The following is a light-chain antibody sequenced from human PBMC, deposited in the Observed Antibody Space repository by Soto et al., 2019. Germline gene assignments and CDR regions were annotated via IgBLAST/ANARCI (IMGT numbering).Light chain of an antibody. V-gene: IGLV2-14*01. CDR3: SSYTSSSVV. J-gene: IGLJ2*01. Sequence: QSALTQPASVSGSPGQSITISCTGTSSDVGGYNYVSWYQQHPGKAPKLMIYDVSSRSSGVSNRFSGSKSGNTASLTISGLQAEDEADYYCSSYTSSSVVFGGGTKLTVL. CDR1: SSDVGGYNY. CDR2: DVS.